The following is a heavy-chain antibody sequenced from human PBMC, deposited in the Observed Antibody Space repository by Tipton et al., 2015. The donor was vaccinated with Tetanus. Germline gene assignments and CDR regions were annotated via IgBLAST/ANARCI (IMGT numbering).Heavy chain of an antibody. J-gene: IGHJ4*02. CDR3: ARYYCPSGSCQHFDF. D-gene: IGHD2-8*01. CDR2: VYYPGKT. CDR1: GGSISGDY. Sequence: TLSLTCTVSGGSISGDYWSWIRQPPGKGLEWIGYVYYPGKTNSNPSLKSRVTISVDTSRSQFSLKLRSVTAADTAIYYCARYYCPSGSCQHFDFWGQGTLVTVSS. V-gene: IGHV4-59*03.